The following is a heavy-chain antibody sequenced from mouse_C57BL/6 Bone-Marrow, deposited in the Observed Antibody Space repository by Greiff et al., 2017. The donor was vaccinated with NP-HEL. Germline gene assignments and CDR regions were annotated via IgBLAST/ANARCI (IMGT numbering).Heavy chain of an antibody. D-gene: IGHD2-3*01. Sequence: VKLVESGPELVKPGASVKISCKASGYAFSSSWMNWVKQRPGKGLEWIGRIYPGDGDTNYNGKFKGKATLTADKSSSTAYMQLSSLTSEDSAVYFCARSPDGYYVGAMDYWGQGTSVTVSS. V-gene: IGHV1-82*01. CDR1: GYAFSSSW. CDR3: ARSPDGYYVGAMDY. J-gene: IGHJ4*01. CDR2: IYPGDGDT.